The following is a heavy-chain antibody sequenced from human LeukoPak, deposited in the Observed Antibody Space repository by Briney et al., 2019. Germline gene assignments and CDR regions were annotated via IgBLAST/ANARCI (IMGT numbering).Heavy chain of an antibody. CDR2: IYYSGST. V-gene: IGHV4-31*03. CDR3: ARAGYSSSWVRFDP. CDR1: GGSISSGGYY. D-gene: IGHD6-13*01. Sequence: SQTLSLTCTVSGGSISSGGYYWSWIRQHPGKGLEWIGYIYYSGSTYYNPSLKSRVTISVDTSKNQFSLKLSSVTAADTAVYYCARAGYSSSWVRFDPWGQGTLVTVSS. J-gene: IGHJ5*02.